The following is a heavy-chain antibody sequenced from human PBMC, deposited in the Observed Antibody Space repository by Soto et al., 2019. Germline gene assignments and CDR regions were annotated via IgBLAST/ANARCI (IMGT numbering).Heavy chain of an antibody. CDR3: AKSSSGLKNYDFDY. J-gene: IGHJ4*02. CDR2: ISYDGSNK. V-gene: IGHV3-30*18. Sequence: QPGGSLRLSCAASGFTFSSYAMSWVRQAPGKGLEWVAVISYDGSNKYYADSVKGRFTISRDNSKNTLYLQMNSLRAEDTAVYYCAKSSSGLKNYDFDYWGQGTLVTVSS. D-gene: IGHD6-19*01. CDR1: GFTFSSYA.